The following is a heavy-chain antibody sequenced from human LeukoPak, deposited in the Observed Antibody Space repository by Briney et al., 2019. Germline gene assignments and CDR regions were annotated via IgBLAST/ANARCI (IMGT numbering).Heavy chain of an antibody. D-gene: IGHD1-26*01. Sequence: ASVKVSCKASGYTFTSYNINWVRQATGQGLEWMGWMNPNSGNTGYAQKFQGRVTMTRNTSISTAYMELSSLRSEDTAVYYCARAGAGHDAFDIWGQGTMVTVSS. J-gene: IGHJ3*02. CDR3: ARAGAGHDAFDI. V-gene: IGHV1-8*01. CDR2: MNPNSGNT. CDR1: GYTFTSYN.